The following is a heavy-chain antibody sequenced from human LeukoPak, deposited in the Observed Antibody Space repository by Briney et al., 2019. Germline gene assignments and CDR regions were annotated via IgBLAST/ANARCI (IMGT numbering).Heavy chain of an antibody. J-gene: IGHJ3*02. D-gene: IGHD2-2*01. CDR1: GFTFSSYG. CDR3: AKELEYCSSTSCSTAFDI. CDR2: IRYDGSNK. V-gene: IGHV3-30*02. Sequence: PGGSLRLSCAASGFTFSSYGMHWVRQAPGKGLEWVAFIRYDGSNKYYADSVKGRFTISRDNSKNTLYLQMNSLRAEDTAVYYCAKELEYCSSTSCSTAFDIWGQGTMVTVSS.